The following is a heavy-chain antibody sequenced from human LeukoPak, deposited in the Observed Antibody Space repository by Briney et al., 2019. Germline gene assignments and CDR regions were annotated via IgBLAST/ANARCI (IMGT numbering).Heavy chain of an antibody. CDR3: ARSPGQQLTYDY. CDR2: IIPIFGTA. J-gene: IGHJ4*02. CDR1: GYTFTSYY. Sequence: GASVKVSCKASGYTFTSYYMHWVRQAPGQGLEWMGGIIPIFGTANYAQKFQGRVTITADESTSTAYMELSSLRSEDTAVYYCARSPGQQLTYDYWGQGTLVTVSS. V-gene: IGHV1-69*13. D-gene: IGHD6-13*01.